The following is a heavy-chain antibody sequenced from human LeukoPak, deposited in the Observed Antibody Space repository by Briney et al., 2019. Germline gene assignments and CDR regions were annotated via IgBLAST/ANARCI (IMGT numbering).Heavy chain of an antibody. D-gene: IGHD1-26*01. J-gene: IGHJ3*02. CDR1: GGSIISDNHF. V-gene: IGHV4-31*03. CDR3: AREVNRPTDADAFDI. CDR2: IHHSGSA. Sequence: TSETLSLTCTVSGGSIISDNHFWSWIRQHPGKDLEWLGYIHHSGSAFYSPSLESRLTISLDTSKNQFSLKLNSVIGADTAVYYCAREVNRPTDADAFDIWGQGTMVTVSS.